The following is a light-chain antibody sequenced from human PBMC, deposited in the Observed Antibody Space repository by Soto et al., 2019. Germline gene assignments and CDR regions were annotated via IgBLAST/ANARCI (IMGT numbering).Light chain of an antibody. CDR1: QSVSSY. CDR2: DAS. V-gene: IGKV3-11*01. CDR3: HQRQYWPPIT. J-gene: IGKJ5*01. Sequence: EIVLSQSLATLSLSPGERATLSCRASQSVSSYLAWYQQKPGQAPRLLIYDASNRATGIPARFSGSGSGTEFTLTITSLEPEDFAVYYCHQRQYWPPITFGQGRRLEI.